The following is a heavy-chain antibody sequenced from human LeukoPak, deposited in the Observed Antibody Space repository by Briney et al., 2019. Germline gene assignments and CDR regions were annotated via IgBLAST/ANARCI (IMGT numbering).Heavy chain of an antibody. Sequence: ASVKVSCKASGYTFTSYDINWVRQATGQGLEWMGWMNPNSGNTGYAQKFQGRVTMTRNTSISTAYMELSSLRSEDTAVYYCATVPLGIVVVTGNAFDIWGQGTMVTVSS. V-gene: IGHV1-8*01. CDR2: MNPNSGNT. D-gene: IGHD2-21*02. J-gene: IGHJ3*02. CDR3: ATVPLGIVVVTGNAFDI. CDR1: GYTFTSYD.